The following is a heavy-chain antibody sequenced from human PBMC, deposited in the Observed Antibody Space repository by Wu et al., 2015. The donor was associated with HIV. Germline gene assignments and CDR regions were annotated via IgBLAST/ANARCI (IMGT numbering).Heavy chain of an antibody. CDR2: ISAYNGNT. CDR3: VRDRWELTPASSLTS. Sequence: QVHLGQSGAEVKKPGASVKVPCKASGYTFTDFGISWVRQAPGQGLEWMGWISAYNGNTKSAQKVQGRVTMTTDTSTSTAYMELRSLRSDDTAVYYCVRDRWELTPASSLTSWGQGTLVHRLL. V-gene: IGHV1-18*01. CDR1: GYTFTDFG. J-gene: IGHJ4*02. D-gene: IGHD3-9*01.